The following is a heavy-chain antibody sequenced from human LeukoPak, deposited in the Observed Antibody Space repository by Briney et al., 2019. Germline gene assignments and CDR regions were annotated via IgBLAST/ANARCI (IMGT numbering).Heavy chain of an antibody. D-gene: IGHD1-7*01. CDR1: GFTFDDYA. Sequence: GGSLRLSCAASGFTFDDYAMHWVRHVPGKGLEWVSGISWDARDIADADSVMGRFTISRDNAKNSLYLQMYSLRAEDTAFYYCAKDNLAGIIGTSHCFDHWGQGTLVTVSS. CDR3: AKDNLAGIIGTSHCFDH. V-gene: IGHV3-9*01. CDR2: ISWDARDI. J-gene: IGHJ5*02.